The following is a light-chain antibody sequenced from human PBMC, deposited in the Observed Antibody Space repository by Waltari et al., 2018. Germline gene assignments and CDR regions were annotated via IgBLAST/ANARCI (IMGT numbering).Light chain of an antibody. Sequence: DIQMTQSPSSLSASIGATIPVTCRATQNIRTYLNWYQQKPAKAPKLLIFGASSLPRGVPSRFTGSASGTEFTLTIRSLQAEDVAVYYCQQYYSSPFTFGPGTKVDIK. J-gene: IGKJ3*01. CDR2: GAS. CDR1: QNIRTY. V-gene: IGKV1-39*01. CDR3: QQYYSSPFT.